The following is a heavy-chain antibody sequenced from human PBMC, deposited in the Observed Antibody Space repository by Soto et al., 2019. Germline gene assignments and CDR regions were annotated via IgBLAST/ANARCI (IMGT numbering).Heavy chain of an antibody. CDR2: ISAYNGNT. J-gene: IGHJ6*02. Sequence: ASVKVSCEASGYTFTSYAISWVRQAPGQGLEWMGWISAYNGNTNYAQKLQGRVTMTTDTSPSTAYMELRSLRFDDTAVYYCAREGGASIVVVVAATDPRDYYGMDVWGQGTTVTVSS. V-gene: IGHV1-18*01. CDR3: AREGGASIVVVVAATDPRDYYGMDV. D-gene: IGHD2-15*01. CDR1: GYTFTSYA.